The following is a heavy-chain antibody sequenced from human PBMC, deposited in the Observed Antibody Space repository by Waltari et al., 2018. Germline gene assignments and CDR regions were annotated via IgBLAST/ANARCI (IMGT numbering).Heavy chain of an antibody. CDR3: ARDSRTTWGSYRYLGGMDV. V-gene: IGHV3-53*01. Sequence: EVQLVESGGGLIQPGGSLRLSCAASGFTVSSNYMSWVRQAPGKGLEWVSVIYSGGSTVYADSVKGRFTISRDNSKNTLYRQMNSLRAEDTAVYYCARDSRTTWGSYRYLGGMDVWGQGTTVTVSS. J-gene: IGHJ6*02. CDR1: GFTVSSNY. CDR2: IYSGGST. D-gene: IGHD3-16*02.